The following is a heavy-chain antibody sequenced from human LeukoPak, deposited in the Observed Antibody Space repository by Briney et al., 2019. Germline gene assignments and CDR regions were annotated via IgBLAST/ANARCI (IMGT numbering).Heavy chain of an antibody. J-gene: IGHJ6*03. CDR1: GFTFVTYS. V-gene: IGHV3-21*01. Sequence: GGSLRLSCAASGFTFVTYSMNWVRQTPGKGLEWVSSISSGSTYIYYTDSVKGRFTISRDDAKDSLYLQMNSLRAEDTAVYYCARDSGSAYHFYYYMDVWGKGTTVTVSS. CDR2: ISSGSTYI. CDR3: ARDSGSAYHFYYYMDV. D-gene: IGHD5-12*01.